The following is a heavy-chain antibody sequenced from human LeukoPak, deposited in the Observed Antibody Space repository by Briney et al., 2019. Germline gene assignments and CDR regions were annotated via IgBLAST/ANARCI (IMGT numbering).Heavy chain of an antibody. V-gene: IGHV1-2*02. CDR3: ARVKGKAVAMD. Sequence: GASAKVSCKASGYTFTGYYMHWVRQAPGQGLEWMGWINPNSGGTNYAQKVQGRVTMTRDTSISTAYMELSRLRSDDTAVYYCARVKGKAVAMDWGQGTLVTVSS. CDR1: GYTFTGYY. J-gene: IGHJ4*02. CDR2: INPNSGGT. D-gene: IGHD6-19*01.